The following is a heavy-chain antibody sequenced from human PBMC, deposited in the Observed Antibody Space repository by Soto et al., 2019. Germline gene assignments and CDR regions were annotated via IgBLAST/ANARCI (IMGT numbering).Heavy chain of an antibody. V-gene: IGHV4-59*01. CDR1: GGSINHYY. J-gene: IGHJ4*02. Sequence: PSETLSLTCTVSGGSINHYYWTWIRQPPERGLECIGYMYFGRSANYNPPLKSRVTLSVDTSTNQCSLTLSSMTAADTAVYYCALRSMAVVPEYWGQGTLVTVSS. CDR3: ALRSMAVVPEY. D-gene: IGHD3-22*01. CDR2: MYFGRSA.